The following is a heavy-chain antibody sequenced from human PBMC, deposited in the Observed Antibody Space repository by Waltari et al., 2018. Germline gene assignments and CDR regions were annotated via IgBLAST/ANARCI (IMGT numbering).Heavy chain of an antibody. Sequence: EVKLVESGGGLVQPGGALIISCAASGFTFSDTSMQLVRQAPGKGLVWVSRMNSDATIKDYADSVKGRFTISRDNAENTLYLQMNSLRIEDTAIYYCVRGSSGWYGTDFWGQGTLVTVSS. CDR3: VRGSSGWYGTDF. CDR1: GFTFSDTS. V-gene: IGHV3-74*01. D-gene: IGHD6-19*01. J-gene: IGHJ4*02. CDR2: MNSDATIK.